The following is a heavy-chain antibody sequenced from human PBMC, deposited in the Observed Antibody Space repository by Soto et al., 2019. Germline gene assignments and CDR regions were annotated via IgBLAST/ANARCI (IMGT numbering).Heavy chain of an antibody. J-gene: IGHJ4*02. V-gene: IGHV3-33*01. CDR1: GFTFSSYG. CDR3: GRDRSNEYGGNSGLDY. CDR2: IWYDGSNK. Sequence: QVQLVESGGGVVQPGRSLRLSCAESGFTFSSYGMHWVRQAPGKGLEWVAVIWYDGSNKYYADSVKGRFTISRDNSKNTLNLQMNSVRAEDTAVYYCGRDRSNEYGGNSGLDYWGQGTLVTVSS. D-gene: IGHD4-17*01.